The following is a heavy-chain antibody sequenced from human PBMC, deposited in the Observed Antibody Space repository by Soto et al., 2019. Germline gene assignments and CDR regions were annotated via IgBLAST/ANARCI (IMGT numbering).Heavy chain of an antibody. CDR2: SSNSGTFP. CDR1: AVILSAHC. D-gene: IGHD3-10*02. Sequence: GRARRLRCTASAVILSAHCKSWFRQAPGKGLEWVSYSSNSGTFPKYADSVKGRFSISRDNAKKSLYLEINSLRGEDKAIYYCARSGDNYNVLDYWGHGT. V-gene: IGHV3-11*03. J-gene: IGHJ4*01. CDR3: ARSGDNYNVLDY.